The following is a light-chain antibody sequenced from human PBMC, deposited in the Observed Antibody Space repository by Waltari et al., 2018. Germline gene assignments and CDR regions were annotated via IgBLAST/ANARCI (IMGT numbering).Light chain of an antibody. CDR2: EAS. J-gene: IGKJ4*01. Sequence: DIQMTQSPSTLSASVGDRVTITCRASQSIGNSLAWYQQKPGKAPKVVIYEASSLESGVPARFSGSGSETDFTLTINSLQPDDFATYYCQQYNRYLLTFGGGTKVEIK. V-gene: IGKV1-5*03. CDR1: QSIGNS. CDR3: QQYNRYLLT.